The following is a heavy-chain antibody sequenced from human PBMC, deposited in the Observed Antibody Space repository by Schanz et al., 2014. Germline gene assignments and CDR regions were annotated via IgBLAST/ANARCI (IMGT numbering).Heavy chain of an antibody. CDR2: IKSKTDGGTT. Sequence: EVQLVESGGGLVQPGGSLRLSCAASGFTFSDYYMRWIRQAPGKGLEWVGRIKSKTDGGTTDYAAPVKGRFTISRDDSKNTLHLQMNSLKTEDTAVYYCSTDLTAVDYDAIGLWGQGTMVTVSS. CDR1: GFTFSDYY. J-gene: IGHJ3*01. V-gene: IGHV3-15*01. D-gene: IGHD4-17*01. CDR3: STDLTAVDYDAIGL.